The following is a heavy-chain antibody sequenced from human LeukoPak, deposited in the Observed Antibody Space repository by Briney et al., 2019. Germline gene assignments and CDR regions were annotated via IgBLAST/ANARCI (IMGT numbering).Heavy chain of an antibody. J-gene: IGHJ6*03. CDR3: ARDWKDYYYYMDV. CDR2: IYYSGST. D-gene: IGHD1-1*01. Sequence: SETLSLTCTVSGGSISSSSYYWGWIRQPPGKGLEWIGSIYYSGSTYYNPSLKSRVTISVDTSKNQFSLKLSSVTAADTAVYYCARDWKDYYYYMDVWGKGTTVTVSS. V-gene: IGHV4-39*01. CDR1: GGSISSSSYY.